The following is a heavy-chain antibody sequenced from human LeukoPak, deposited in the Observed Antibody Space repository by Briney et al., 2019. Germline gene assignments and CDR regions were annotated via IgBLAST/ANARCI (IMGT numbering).Heavy chain of an antibody. CDR2: IYTSGST. J-gene: IGHJ4*02. D-gene: IGHD6-19*01. V-gene: IGHV4-4*07. CDR3: AMGRWDGGGWEGGFDY. CDR1: GGSISSYY. Sequence: SETLSLTCTVSGGSISSYYWSWIRQPAGKGLEWIGRIYTSGSTNYNPSLKSRVTMSVDTSKNQFSLKLSSVTAADTAVYYCAMGRWDGGGWEGGFDYWGQGTLVTVSS.